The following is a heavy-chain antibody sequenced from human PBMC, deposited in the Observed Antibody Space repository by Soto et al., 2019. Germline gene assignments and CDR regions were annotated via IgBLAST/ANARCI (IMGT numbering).Heavy chain of an antibody. Sequence: ASVKVSCKASGYTFTGYYMHWVRQAPGQGLEWMGWINPNSGGTNYAQKFQGRVTMTRETSISTAYMELSRLRSDDTAVYYCARAGDLGYCSSTSCQPGDWFDPWGQGTLVTVSS. V-gene: IGHV1-2*02. CDR2: INPNSGGT. J-gene: IGHJ5*02. CDR3: ARAGDLGYCSSTSCQPGDWFDP. CDR1: GYTFTGYY. D-gene: IGHD2-2*01.